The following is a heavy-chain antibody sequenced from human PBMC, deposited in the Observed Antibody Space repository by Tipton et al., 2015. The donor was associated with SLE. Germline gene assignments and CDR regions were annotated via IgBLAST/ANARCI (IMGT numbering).Heavy chain of an antibody. Sequence: TLSLTCTVSGGSISSSSYYWGWFRQPPGKGLEWIGSIYYSGSTYYNPSLTSRVTISVDTSKNQFSLKLSSVTAADTAVYYCARGIAADLNWFDPWGQGTLVTVSS. V-gene: IGHV4-39*07. CDR1: GGSISSSSYY. CDR2: IYYSGST. J-gene: IGHJ5*02. D-gene: IGHD6-13*01. CDR3: ARGIAADLNWFDP.